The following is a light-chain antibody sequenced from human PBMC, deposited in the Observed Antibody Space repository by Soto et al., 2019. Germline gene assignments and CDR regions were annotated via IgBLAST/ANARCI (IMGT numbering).Light chain of an antibody. Sequence: QSALTQPASVSGSPGQSITISCTVTSSDIGTYDLVSWYQQEPGKAPKVIIYEVSKLPSGVSHRFSGSKSGNTASLTISGLQPEDAGDYYFLSYEDNTPSVVFGGGTKRTVL. CDR3: LSYEDNTPSVV. V-gene: IGLV2-23*02. J-gene: IGLJ2*01. CDR1: SSDIGTYDL. CDR2: EVS.